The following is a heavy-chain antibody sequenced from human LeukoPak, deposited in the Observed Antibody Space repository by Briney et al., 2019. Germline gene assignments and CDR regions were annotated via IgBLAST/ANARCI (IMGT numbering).Heavy chain of an antibody. V-gene: IGHV4-59*01. CDR1: GGSISSYY. J-gene: IGHJ4*02. Sequence: PSETLSLTCTVSGGSISSYYWSWIRQPPGKGLEWIGYIYYSGSTNYNPSLKSRVTISVDTSKNQFSLKLSSVTAADTAVYYCAREPSYGDYVDYWGQGTLVTVSS. CDR3: AREPSYGDYVDY. CDR2: IYYSGST. D-gene: IGHD4-17*01.